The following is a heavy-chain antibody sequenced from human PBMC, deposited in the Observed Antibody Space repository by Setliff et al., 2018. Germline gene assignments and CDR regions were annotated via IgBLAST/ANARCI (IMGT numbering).Heavy chain of an antibody. J-gene: IGHJ6*03. CDR1: GGSISSRSYY. Sequence: SETLSLTCTVSGGSISSRSYYWGWIRQPPGKGLEWIGSTYHSVYSSGITSYNPSLKSRVTISMDTSKNQFSLGLTSVTAADTAVYYCARESAGDESVRHLYYTDVWGRGTTVTVSS. D-gene: IGHD1-1*01. CDR3: ARESAGDESVRHLYYTDV. V-gene: IGHV4-39*07. CDR2: TYHSVYSSGIT.